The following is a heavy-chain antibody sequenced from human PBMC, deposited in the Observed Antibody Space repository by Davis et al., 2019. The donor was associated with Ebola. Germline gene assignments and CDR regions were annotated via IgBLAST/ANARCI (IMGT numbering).Heavy chain of an antibody. CDR3: ARKTVLRFLEWLGRPGAFDY. J-gene: IGHJ4*02. D-gene: IGHD3-3*01. V-gene: IGHV3-9*01. Sequence: PGGSLRLSCAASGFTFDDYAMHWVRQAPGKGLEWVSGISWNSGSIGYADSVKGRFTISRDNSKNTLYLQMNSLRAEDTAVYYCARKTVLRFLEWLGRPGAFDYWGQGTLVTVSS. CDR1: GFTFDDYA. CDR2: ISWNSGSI.